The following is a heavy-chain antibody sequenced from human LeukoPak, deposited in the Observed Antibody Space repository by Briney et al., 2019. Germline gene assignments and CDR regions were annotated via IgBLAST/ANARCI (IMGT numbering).Heavy chain of an antibody. CDR2: INHSGST. D-gene: IGHD3-10*01. CDR3: ARGQSFSASSFNYYMDV. CDR1: GGSFSGYY. J-gene: IGHJ6*03. Sequence: SETLSLTCAVYGGSFSGYYWSWIRQPPGKGLEWIGEINHSGSTNYNPSLKSRVTISVDTSKNQFSLKLSSVTAADTAVYYCARGQSFSASSFNYYMDVWGKGTTVTVSS. V-gene: IGHV4-34*01.